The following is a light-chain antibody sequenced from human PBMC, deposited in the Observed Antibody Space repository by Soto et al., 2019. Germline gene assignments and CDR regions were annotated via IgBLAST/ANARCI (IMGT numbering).Light chain of an antibody. CDR2: AAS. CDR3: LQVYSFPRT. Sequence: DIQMIQSPSSVSASVGDRITITCRASQVSGGRLAWFQQKPGKAPQYLIQAASILQSGVPSRFSGSGSGTEFILTINNLQPEDFASYFCLQVYSFPRTFGLGTKVDIK. V-gene: IGKV1-12*01. CDR1: QVSGGR. J-gene: IGKJ1*01.